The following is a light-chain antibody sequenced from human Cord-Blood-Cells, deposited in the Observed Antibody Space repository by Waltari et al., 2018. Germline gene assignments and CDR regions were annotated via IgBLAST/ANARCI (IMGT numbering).Light chain of an antibody. CDR3: CSYAGSSTLV. CDR1: SSDVGSYNL. Sequence: QSALTQPASLSGSPGQSITISCTATSSDVGSYNLVSWYQQHPGKAPKLMIYEGSKRPSGVSNRFSGSKSGNTASLTISGLQAEDEADYYCCSYAGSSTLVFGGGTKLTVL. J-gene: IGLJ3*02. V-gene: IGLV2-23*01. CDR2: EGS.